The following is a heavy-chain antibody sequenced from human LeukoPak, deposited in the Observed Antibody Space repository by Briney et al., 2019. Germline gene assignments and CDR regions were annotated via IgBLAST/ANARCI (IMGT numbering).Heavy chain of an antibody. CDR2: IYYSGST. D-gene: IGHD3-22*01. V-gene: IGHV4-59*08. Sequence: SETLSLTCIVSGGSISNYYWTWIRQPPPKGLEWIGYIYYSGSTNYNPSLKSRVTISVDTSKNQFSLKLSSVTAADTAVYYCARHFDSSGGDDAFDIWGQGTMVTVSS. CDR1: GGSISNYY. J-gene: IGHJ3*02. CDR3: ARHFDSSGGDDAFDI.